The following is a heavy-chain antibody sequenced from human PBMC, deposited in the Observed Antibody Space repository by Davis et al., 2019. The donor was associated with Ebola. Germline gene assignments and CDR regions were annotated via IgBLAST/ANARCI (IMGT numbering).Heavy chain of an antibody. CDR2: ISSNGGST. J-gene: IGHJ3*02. V-gene: IGHV3-64*01. CDR3: ARDREYSGYETYAFDI. CDR1: GFTFSSYA. D-gene: IGHD5-12*01. Sequence: PGGSLRLSCAASGFTFSSYAMHWVRQAPGKGLEYVSAISSNGGSTYYANSVKGRFTISRDNSKNTLYLQMNSLRAEDTAVYYCARDREYSGYETYAFDIWGQGTMVTVSS.